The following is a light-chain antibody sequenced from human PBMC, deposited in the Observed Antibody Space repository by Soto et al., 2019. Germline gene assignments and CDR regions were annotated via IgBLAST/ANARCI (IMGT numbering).Light chain of an antibody. CDR1: QSVSSN. CDR3: QQYGDSPVT. J-gene: IGKJ1*01. Sequence: EIVMTQSPVTLSVSPGERTTLSCRASQSVSSNLAWYQQRPGQAPRLLISDASSRATDVPDRFSGSGSGTDFTLTITRLEPEDFAVYYCQQYGDSPVTFGQGTKVDIK. CDR2: DAS. V-gene: IGKV3-20*01.